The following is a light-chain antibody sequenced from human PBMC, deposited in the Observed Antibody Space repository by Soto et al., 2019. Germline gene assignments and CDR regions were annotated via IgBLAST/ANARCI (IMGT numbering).Light chain of an antibody. Sequence: DIQMTQSPSTLSGSVGDRVTITCRASQTISSWLAWYQQKPGKAPKLLIYKASTLKSGVPSRFSGSGSGTEFTLTISSLQPDEFATYYCQHYNSYSEAVGQGTKVDSK. CDR3: QHYNSYSEA. V-gene: IGKV1-5*03. CDR1: QTISSW. CDR2: KAS. J-gene: IGKJ1*01.